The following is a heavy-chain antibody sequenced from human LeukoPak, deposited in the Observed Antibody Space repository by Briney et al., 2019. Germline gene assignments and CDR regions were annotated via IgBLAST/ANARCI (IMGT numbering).Heavy chain of an antibody. CDR3: ARVRTVTTSDAFDI. J-gene: IGHJ3*02. CDR2: ISWNNGPI. D-gene: IGHD4-17*01. CDR1: GFSFDDYA. Sequence: PGGSLRLSCAASGFSFDDYAMHWVRQAPGKGLEWVSGISWNNGPIGYADSVKGRFTISRDNVKHSLYLQMNGLRAEDTAVYYCARVRTVTTSDAFDIWGQGTMVTVSS. V-gene: IGHV3-9*01.